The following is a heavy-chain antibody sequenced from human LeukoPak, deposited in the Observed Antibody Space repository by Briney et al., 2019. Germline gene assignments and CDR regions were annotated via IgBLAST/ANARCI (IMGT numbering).Heavy chain of an antibody. CDR1: GYTFTSYG. Sequence: ASVKVSCKAAGYTFTSYGISWVRQAPGQGLEWMGWISAYNGNTNYAQKLQGRVTMTTDTSTSTAYMELRSLRSDDTAVYYCARGGGYCSSTSCYNWFDPWGQGTLVTVSS. J-gene: IGHJ5*02. CDR2: ISAYNGNT. D-gene: IGHD2-2*01. V-gene: IGHV1-18*01. CDR3: ARGGGYCSSTSCYNWFDP.